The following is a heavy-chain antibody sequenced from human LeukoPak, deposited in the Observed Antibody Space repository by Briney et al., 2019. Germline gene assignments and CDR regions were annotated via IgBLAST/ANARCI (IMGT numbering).Heavy chain of an antibody. D-gene: IGHD4-17*01. Sequence: GASVKVPCKASGGTFISYAISWVRQAPGQGLEWMGRIIPIFGTANYAQKFQGRVTITTDESTSTAYMELSSLRSEDTAVYYCARDVGDYRRTYYYYYYMDVWGKGTTVTVSS. CDR2: IIPIFGTA. J-gene: IGHJ6*03. V-gene: IGHV1-69*05. CDR1: GGTFISYA. CDR3: ARDVGDYRRTYYYYYYMDV.